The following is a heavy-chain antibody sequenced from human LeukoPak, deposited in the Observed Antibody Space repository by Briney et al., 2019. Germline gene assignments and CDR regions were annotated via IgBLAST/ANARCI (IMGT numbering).Heavy chain of an antibody. CDR3: ARDSGPPMLPFDY. CDR2: IVPSGNYI. Sequence: PGGSLRLSCVASGFIFSNYSMNWVRQAPGKGLEWVSSIVPSGNYIYYADSLKGRFTISRDNTKNSLFLELSSLRAEDTAVYYCARDSGPPMLPFDYWGQGTLVTVSS. J-gene: IGHJ4*02. V-gene: IGHV3-21*01. CDR1: GFIFSNYS. D-gene: IGHD4/OR15-4a*01.